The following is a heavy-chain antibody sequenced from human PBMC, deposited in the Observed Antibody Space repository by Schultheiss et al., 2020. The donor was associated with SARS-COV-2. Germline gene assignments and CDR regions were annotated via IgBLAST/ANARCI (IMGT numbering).Heavy chain of an antibody. CDR1: GFTFSNAW. Sequence: GGSLRLSCAASGFTFSNAWMSWVRQAPGKGLEWVGRIKSKTDGGTTDYAAPVKGRFTISRDDSKNTLYLQMNSLKTEDTAVYYCAKDRFLEWLRSIDWGQGTLVTVSS. J-gene: IGHJ4*02. V-gene: IGHV3-15*01. CDR3: AKDRFLEWLRSID. CDR2: IKSKTDGGTT. D-gene: IGHD3-3*01.